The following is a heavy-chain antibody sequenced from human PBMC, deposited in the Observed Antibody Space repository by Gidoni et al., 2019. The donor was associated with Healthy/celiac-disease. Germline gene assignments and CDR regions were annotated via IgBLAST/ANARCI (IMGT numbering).Heavy chain of an antibody. J-gene: IGHJ4*02. CDR2: ISGSGGST. V-gene: IGHV3-23*04. CDR3: AKSDQYDFWSGYYSYFDY. Sequence: EVQLVESGGGLVQPGGSLRLSCAASGLPFSSYAMSWVRQSPGKGLEWVSAISGSGGSTYYADSVKGRFNISRDNSKNTLYLQMNSLRAEDTAVYYCAKSDQYDFWSGYYSYFDYWGQGTLVTVSS. CDR1: GLPFSSYA. D-gene: IGHD3-3*01.